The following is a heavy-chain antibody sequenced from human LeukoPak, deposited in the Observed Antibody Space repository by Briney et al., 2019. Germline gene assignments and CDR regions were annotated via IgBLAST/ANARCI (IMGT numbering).Heavy chain of an antibody. Sequence: HGESLKISCKGPGYSFTSYWIGWVRQMPGKGLEWMGIIYPGDSDTRYSPSFQGQVTISADKSISTAYLQWSSLKASDTAMYYCAALSRRWLQSFDYWGQGTLVTVSS. J-gene: IGHJ4*02. CDR1: GYSFTSYW. CDR3: AALSRRWLQSFDY. CDR2: IYPGDSDT. V-gene: IGHV5-51*01. D-gene: IGHD5-24*01.